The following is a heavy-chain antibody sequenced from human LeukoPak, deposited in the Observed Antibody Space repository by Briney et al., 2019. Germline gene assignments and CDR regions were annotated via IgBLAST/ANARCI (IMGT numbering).Heavy chain of an antibody. J-gene: IGHJ4*02. CDR2: IWYDGTNK. V-gene: IGHV3-33*06. CDR1: GFTFSSYG. CDR3: AKDTTMIVVVTSFDY. D-gene: IGHD3-22*01. Sequence: GGSLRLSCAASGFTFSSYGMHWVRQAPGEGLEWVAVIWYDGTNKYYADSVKGRFTISRDNSKNTLYLQMNSLRAEDTAVYYCAKDTTMIVVVTSFDYWGQGTLVTVSS.